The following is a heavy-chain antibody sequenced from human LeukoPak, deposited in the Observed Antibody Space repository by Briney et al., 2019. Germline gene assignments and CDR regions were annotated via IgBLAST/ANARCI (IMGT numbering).Heavy chain of an antibody. Sequence: SETLSLTCTVSGYSISSGYYWGWIRPPPGKGLEWIGSIYHSGSTYYNPSLKSRVTISVDTYKNQFSLKLSSVTAADTAVYYCAATYYDILTVYHNPGYWGQGTLVTVSS. CDR2: IYHSGST. V-gene: IGHV4-38-2*02. CDR1: GYSISSGYY. D-gene: IGHD3-9*01. J-gene: IGHJ4*02. CDR3: AATYYDILTVYHNPGY.